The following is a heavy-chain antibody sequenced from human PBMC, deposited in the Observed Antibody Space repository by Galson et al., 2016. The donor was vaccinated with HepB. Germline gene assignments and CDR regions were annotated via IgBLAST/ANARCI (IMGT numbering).Heavy chain of an antibody. CDR3: SRDLRNVERPDLTYSYGMDV. CDR1: GFTFSTYN. D-gene: IGHD1-1*01. Sequence: SLRLSCAASGFTFSTYNMNWVRQTPGKGLEWVSSISGSGSYLYYADSVKGRFTISRDNANNTLYLHLRSLRAEDTAVYYCSRDLRNVERPDLTYSYGMDVWGQGTTVTVSS. CDR2: ISGSGSYL. J-gene: IGHJ6*02. V-gene: IGHV3-21*01.